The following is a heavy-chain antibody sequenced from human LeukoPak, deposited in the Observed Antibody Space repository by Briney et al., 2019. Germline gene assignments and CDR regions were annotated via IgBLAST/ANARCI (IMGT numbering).Heavy chain of an antibody. CDR2: ISGSGTST. Sequence: GGSLRLSCTASGFTFYTYAMSWVRQAPGKGLEWVSGISGSGTSTYCADSVKGRFTISRDNSKNTLYLQMNSLRAEDMAVYYCAKDRGLRLGELSLSTDRVFDYWGQGILVTVSS. CDR1: GFTFYTYA. CDR3: AKDRGLRLGELSLSTDRVFDY. D-gene: IGHD3-16*02. V-gene: IGHV3-23*01. J-gene: IGHJ4*02.